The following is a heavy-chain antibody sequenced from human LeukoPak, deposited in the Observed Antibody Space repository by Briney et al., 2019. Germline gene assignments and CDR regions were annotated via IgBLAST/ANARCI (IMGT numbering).Heavy chain of an antibody. CDR1: GFTFSDYG. Sequence: PGGSPRLSCAASGFTFSDYGMHWVRQAPGKGLEWVAFIRYDGSNENYADSVKGRFTISRDNSKNTLYLQMNSLRAEDTAVYYCAKSVPAIRGEIDYWGQGTLVTVSS. J-gene: IGHJ4*02. V-gene: IGHV3-30*02. CDR3: AKSVPAIRGEIDY. D-gene: IGHD3-10*01. CDR2: IRYDGSNE.